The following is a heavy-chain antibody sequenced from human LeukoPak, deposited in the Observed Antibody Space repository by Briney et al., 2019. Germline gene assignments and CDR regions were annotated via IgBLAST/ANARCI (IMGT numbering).Heavy chain of an antibody. CDR3: ARLLTMVRVVTFDI. CDR1: GYNFTSYW. D-gene: IGHD3-10*01. CDR2: IYPGDSDT. J-gene: IGHJ3*02. V-gene: IGHV5-51*01. Sequence: GESLKISCKGSGYNFTSYWIGWVRQMPGKGLEWMGIIYPGDSDTRYGPSFQGQVTISADKSISTAYLQWSSLKASDTAMYYCARLLTMVRVVTFDIWGQGTMVTVSS.